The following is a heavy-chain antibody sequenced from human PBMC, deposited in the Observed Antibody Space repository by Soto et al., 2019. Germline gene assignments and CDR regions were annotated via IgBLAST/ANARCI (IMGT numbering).Heavy chain of an antibody. D-gene: IGHD5-12*01. CDR3: ARGNHRWLQLWYFDL. CDR2: IIPIFGTA. Sequence: SSVKVSCKASGGTFSSYTISWVRQAPGQGLEWMGGIIPIFGTANYAQKFQGRVTITADESTSTAYMELSSLRSEDTAVYYCARGNHRWLQLWYFDLWGRGTLVTVSS. J-gene: IGHJ2*01. V-gene: IGHV1-69*13. CDR1: GGTFSSYT.